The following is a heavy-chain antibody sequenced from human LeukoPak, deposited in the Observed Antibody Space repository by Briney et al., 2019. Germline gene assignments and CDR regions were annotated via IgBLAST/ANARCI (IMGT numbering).Heavy chain of an antibody. Sequence: GGSLRLSCAASGFTFSSYGMHWVRQAPGKGLEWVAVISYDGSNKYYADSVKGRITISRDNSKNTLYLQMNSLRAEDTAVYYCATGKVDYWGQGTLVTVSS. V-gene: IGHV3-30*03. D-gene: IGHD4-23*01. CDR3: ATGKVDY. J-gene: IGHJ4*02. CDR1: GFTFSSYG. CDR2: ISYDGSNK.